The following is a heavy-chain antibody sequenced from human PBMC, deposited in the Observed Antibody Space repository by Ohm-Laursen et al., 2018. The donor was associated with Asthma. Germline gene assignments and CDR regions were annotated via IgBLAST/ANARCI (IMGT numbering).Heavy chain of an antibody. CDR2: ISYDGSDK. Sequence: SLRLSCTASGFTFSSYGMHWVRQAPGKGLEWVAVISYDGSDKYSADSVKGRFTISRDNSKNTLYLQMNSLRAEDTAIYYCAKDDTSYGDPPYFDYWGQGTLVTVSS. V-gene: IGHV3-30*18. CDR1: GFTFSSYG. J-gene: IGHJ4*02. CDR3: AKDDTSYGDPPYFDY. D-gene: IGHD4-17*01.